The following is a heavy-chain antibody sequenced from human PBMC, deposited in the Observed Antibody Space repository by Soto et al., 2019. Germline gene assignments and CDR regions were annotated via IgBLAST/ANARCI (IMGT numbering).Heavy chain of an antibody. J-gene: IGHJ6*02. CDR1: GGSFSGYY. V-gene: IGHV4-34*01. CDR2: INHSGST. Sequence: PSETLSLTCAVYGGSFSGYYWSWIRQPPGKGLEWIGEINHSGSTNYNPSLKSRVTISVDTSKNQFSLKLSSVTAADTAVYYCARGGRITMVRGVPAGRYYYGMDVWGQGTTVTVSS. CDR3: ARGGRITMVRGVPAGRYYYGMDV. D-gene: IGHD3-10*01.